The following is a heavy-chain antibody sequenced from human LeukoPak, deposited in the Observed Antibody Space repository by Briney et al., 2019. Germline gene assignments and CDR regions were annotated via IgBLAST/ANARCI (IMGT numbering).Heavy chain of an antibody. CDR1: GGSISSSSYY. V-gene: IGHV4-39*01. J-gene: IGHJ4*02. Sequence: PSETLSLTCTVSGGSISSSSYYWGWIRQPPGKGLEWIGSIYYSGSTYYNPSLKSRVTISVDTSKNQFSLKLSSVTAADTAVYHCARHIPSAFRVVIHGGFDYWGQGTLVTVSS. CDR2: IYYSGST. CDR3: ARHIPSAFRVVIHGGFDY. D-gene: IGHD3-3*01.